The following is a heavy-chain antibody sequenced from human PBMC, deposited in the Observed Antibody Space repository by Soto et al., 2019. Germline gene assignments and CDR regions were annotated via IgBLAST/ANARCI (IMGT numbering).Heavy chain of an antibody. V-gene: IGHV3-21*01. D-gene: IGHD2-2*01. Sequence: NPGGSLRLSCAASGFTFSSYSMNWVRQAPGKGLEWVSSISSSSSYIYYSDSVKGRLTISRDNAKNSLYLQMNSLRDEDTAVYYCARETYCSSTTCFLGAFDIWGQGTMVTVSS. CDR3: ARETYCSSTTCFLGAFDI. CDR1: GFTFSSYS. CDR2: ISSSSSYI. J-gene: IGHJ3*02.